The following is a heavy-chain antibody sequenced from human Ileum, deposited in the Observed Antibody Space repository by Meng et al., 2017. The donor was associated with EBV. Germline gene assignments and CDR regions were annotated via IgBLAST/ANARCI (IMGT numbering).Heavy chain of an antibody. D-gene: IGHD4-11*01. V-gene: IGHV4-4*03. CDR3: AKANDYSPNT. J-gene: IGHJ5*02. CDR2: MQRSGIT. CDR1: GDYISTSHC. Sequence: GMLGAPGTGVMRHPGTLSLTSPVSGDYISTSHCGAWVRQLPGKGLELIGEMQRSGITYYNPSLKGRLTISLDTFNNKFFLRLTSLTAAHTAVYYCAKANDYSPNTWGQCTLVTVSS.